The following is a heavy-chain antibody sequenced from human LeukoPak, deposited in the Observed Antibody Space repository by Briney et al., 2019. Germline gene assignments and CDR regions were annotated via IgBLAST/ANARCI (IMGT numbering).Heavy chain of an antibody. CDR2: ISSSSGYI. CDR1: GFTFSSYS. Sequence: PGGSLRLSCAASGFTFSSYSMNWVRQAPGKGLEWVSSISSSSGYIYYADSVKGRFTISRDNAKNSLYLQMNSLRAEDTAVYYCAALQYQLLSYGMDVWGQGTTVTVSS. V-gene: IGHV3-21*01. J-gene: IGHJ6*02. CDR3: AALQYQLLSYGMDV. D-gene: IGHD2-2*01.